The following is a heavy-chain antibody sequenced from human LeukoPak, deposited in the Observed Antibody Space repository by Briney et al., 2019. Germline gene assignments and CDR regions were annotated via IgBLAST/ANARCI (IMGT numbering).Heavy chain of an antibody. CDR3: AKERYCSSISCYTGDY. J-gene: IGHJ4*02. CDR2: IKQDGSKK. D-gene: IGHD2-2*02. V-gene: IGHV3-7*03. Sequence: PGGSLRLSCAASGFTFSSFWMSWIRQAPGKGLEWVANIKQDGSKKNYVDSVKGRFTISRDNSKNTLCLQMNSLRVEDTAVYYCAKERYCSSISCYTGDYWGQGTLVTVSS. CDR1: GFTFSSFW.